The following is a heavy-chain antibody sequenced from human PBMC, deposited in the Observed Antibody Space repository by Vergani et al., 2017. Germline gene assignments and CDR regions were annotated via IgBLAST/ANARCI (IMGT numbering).Heavy chain of an antibody. D-gene: IGHD4-17*01. V-gene: IGHV5-10-1*03. J-gene: IGHJ4*02. CDR1: GYSFTSYW. CDR2: VDPSDSYT. Sequence: EVQLVQSGAEVKKPGEPLRISCKGSGYSFTSYWISWVRQMPGKGLEWMGRVDPSDSYTNYSPSFQGHVTITADKSISTAYLQWSSLKASDTAMYYCASFAGDYYYFDYWGQGALVTVSS. CDR3: ASFAGDYYYFDY.